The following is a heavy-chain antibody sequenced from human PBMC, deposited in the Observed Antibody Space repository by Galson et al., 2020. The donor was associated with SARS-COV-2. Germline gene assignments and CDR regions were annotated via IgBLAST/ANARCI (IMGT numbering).Heavy chain of an antibody. CDR2: IYPSGST. Sequence: SETLSLTCAVSGYSISTTNYWGWVRQPPGKGLEWIGSIYPSGSTYYNPSLKSRVTISLDTSRNQFSLTLHSVTAADTALYYCARQGVNMRGRVTFPGCFFDLWGRGTLVSVSS. CDR3: ARQGVNMRGRVTFPGCFFDL. CDR1: GYSISTTNY. V-gene: IGHV4-38-2*01. J-gene: IGHJ2*01. D-gene: IGHD5-18*01.